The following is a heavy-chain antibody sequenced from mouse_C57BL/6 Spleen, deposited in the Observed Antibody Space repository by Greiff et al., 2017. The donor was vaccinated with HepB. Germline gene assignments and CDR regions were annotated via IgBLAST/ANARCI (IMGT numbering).Heavy chain of an antibody. V-gene: IGHV5-12*01. Sequence: DVMLVESGGGLVQPGGSLKLSCAASGFTFSDYYMYWVRQTPEKRLEWVAYISNGGGSTYYPDTVKGRFTISRDNAKNTLYLQMSRLKSEDTAMYYCARSLTGTRFAYWGQGTLVTVSA. CDR1: GFTFSDYY. CDR2: ISNGGGST. CDR3: ARSLTGTRFAY. D-gene: IGHD4-1*01. J-gene: IGHJ3*01.